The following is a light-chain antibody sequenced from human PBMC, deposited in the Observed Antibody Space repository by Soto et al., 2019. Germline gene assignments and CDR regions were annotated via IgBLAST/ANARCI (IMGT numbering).Light chain of an antibody. CDR3: QQYGSSPPRYT. J-gene: IGKJ2*01. V-gene: IGKV3-20*01. CDR2: GAS. Sequence: EIVLTQSPGTLSLSPGERATLTCRASQRVSSSYLAWYQQKPGQAPRLLIYGASSRATGIPDRFSGSGSGTGFTLTISRLEPEDFAVYYCQQYGSSPPRYTFGQGTKLEIK. CDR1: QRVSSSY.